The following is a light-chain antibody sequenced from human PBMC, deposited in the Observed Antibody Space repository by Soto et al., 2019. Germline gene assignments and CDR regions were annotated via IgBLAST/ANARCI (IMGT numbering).Light chain of an antibody. V-gene: IGLV1-40*01. Sequence: QSVLTQPPSVSGAPGQRVTISCTGSSSNIGAGYDVHWYQQLPGTAPKLLIYGNSNRPSAVPDRFSGSKSGTSASLAITGLQAEDEAAYYCQSYDRSLSGSVFGTGTKLTVL. CDR3: QSYDRSLSGSV. J-gene: IGLJ1*01. CDR2: GNS. CDR1: SSNIGAGYD.